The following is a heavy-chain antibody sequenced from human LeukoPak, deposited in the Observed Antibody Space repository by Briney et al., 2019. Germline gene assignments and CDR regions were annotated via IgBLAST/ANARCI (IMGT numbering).Heavy chain of an antibody. V-gene: IGHV1-2*02. CDR3: ARGPPGRVYDTSKRALFDP. D-gene: IGHD3-22*01. J-gene: IGHJ5*02. Sequence: ASVKVSCKASGYTFTGYYMQWVRQAPGQGLEWMGWINPNSGGTNYAQKFQGRVTMTSDTSTSTVFMQLSSLRSEDTAVYYCARGPPGRVYDTSKRALFDPWGQGTLVTVSS. CDR2: INPNSGGT. CDR1: GYTFTGYY.